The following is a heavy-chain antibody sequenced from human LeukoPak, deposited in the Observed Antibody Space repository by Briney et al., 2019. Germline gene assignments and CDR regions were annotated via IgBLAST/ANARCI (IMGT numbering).Heavy chain of an antibody. V-gene: IGHV3-23*01. CDR2: ISGSGGST. J-gene: IGHJ6*02. Sequence: GGSLRLSCAASGFTFSSYAMSWVRQAPGKGLEWVSAISGSGGSTYYADSVKGRFTISRDNSKNTLYLQMNSLRAEDTAVYYCSKDPSIISGRLWENSYYYGKDVWGPGTTVTVSS. D-gene: IGHD3-10*01. CDR1: GFTFSSYA. CDR3: SKDPSIISGRLWENSYYYGKDV.